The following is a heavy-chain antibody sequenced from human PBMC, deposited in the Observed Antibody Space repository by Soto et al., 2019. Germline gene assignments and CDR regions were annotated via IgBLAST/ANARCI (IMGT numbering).Heavy chain of an antibody. CDR3: ARDHELRYLDCLSFYALDV. Sequence: QVRLQQWGTGLLKPSETLSLTCAVYGGSFSDYYWSWIRQPPGKGLEWIGEINHSGRTNYNPSLTRRVTISVDTSKNQFSLQLTSVSAADSAMYSCARDHELRYLDCLSFYALDVWGQGNTVPVSS. D-gene: IGHD3-9*01. J-gene: IGHJ6*02. CDR2: INHSGRT. CDR1: GGSFSDYY. V-gene: IGHV4-34*01.